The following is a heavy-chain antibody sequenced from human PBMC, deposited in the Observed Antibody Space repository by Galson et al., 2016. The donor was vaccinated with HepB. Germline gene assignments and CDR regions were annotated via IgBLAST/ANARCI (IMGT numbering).Heavy chain of an antibody. CDR2: TNPKSGTT. D-gene: IGHD2-8*01. CDR3: ARGGSPRLYYYYFDY. V-gene: IGHV1-2*02. Sequence: SVKVSCKASGYTFTANYIHWVRQAPGQGLEWMGWTNPKSGTTKYAQKFQGRVTMTRDSSISTAYMELSSLRYEDTAVYYCARGGSPRLYYYYFDYWGQGTLVTVSS. J-gene: IGHJ4*02. CDR1: GYTFTANY.